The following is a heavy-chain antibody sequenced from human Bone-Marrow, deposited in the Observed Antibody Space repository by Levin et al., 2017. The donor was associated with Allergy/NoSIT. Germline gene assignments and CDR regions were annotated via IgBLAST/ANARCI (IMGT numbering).Heavy chain of an antibody. V-gene: IGHV4-4*02. CDR1: DGSISSSNW. CDR2: IYHSGST. D-gene: IGHD7-27*01. J-gene: IGHJ5*02. Sequence: SQTLSLTCGVSDGSISSSNWWTWVRQPPGKGLEWIGEIYHSGSTNYNPSLKSRVTISVEKSTNQFSLKLSSVTAADTAVYYCARRNVLAPGEDWFDPWGQGTLVTVSS. CDR3: ARRNVLAPGEDWFDP.